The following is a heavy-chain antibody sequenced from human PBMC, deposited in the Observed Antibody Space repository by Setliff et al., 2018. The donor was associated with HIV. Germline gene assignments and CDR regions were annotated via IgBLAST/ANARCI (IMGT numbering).Heavy chain of an antibody. CDR3: ARIWGIPPLYYFDY. V-gene: IGHV1-3*01. Sequence: GASVKVSCKASGYTFTSYAMHWVRQAPGQRLKWMGWIHAGNGYTKYSQKFQGRVTFTRDTSASAAYMDLSSLRSEDTAVYYCARIWGIPPLYYFDYWGQGTLVTVS. D-gene: IGHD3-16*01. CDR1: GYTFTSYA. J-gene: IGHJ4*02. CDR2: IHAGNGYT.